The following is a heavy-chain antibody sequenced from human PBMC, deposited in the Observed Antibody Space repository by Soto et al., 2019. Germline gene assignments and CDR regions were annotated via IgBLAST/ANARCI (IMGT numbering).Heavy chain of an antibody. CDR1: GYTFTTYD. Sequence: QVQLVQSGAEVKMPGASVKVSCKASGYTFTTYDINWVRQATGQGLEWMGWMNPNNGNTGYAQKFQGRVTMTRNTSISTAYMGLSSPISEDTAVSYCAKMEYNDTRASPNWFDPWGKGTLVIVSS. CDR2: MNPNNGNT. V-gene: IGHV1-8*01. J-gene: IGHJ5*02. CDR3: AKMEYNDTRASPNWFDP. D-gene: IGHD3-22*01.